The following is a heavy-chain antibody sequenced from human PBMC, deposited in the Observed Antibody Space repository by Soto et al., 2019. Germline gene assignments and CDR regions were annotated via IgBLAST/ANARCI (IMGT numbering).Heavy chain of an antibody. CDR3: AKEADYGDYPPEYFQH. J-gene: IGHJ1*01. Sequence: QVQLVESGGGVVQPGRSLRLSCAASGFTFSSYGMHWVRQAPGKGLEWVAVISYDGSNKYYADSVKGRFTIYRDNSKNTLYLQMNSMRAEDTAVYYCAKEADYGDYPPEYFQHWGQGTLVTVSS. CDR2: ISYDGSNK. V-gene: IGHV3-30*18. D-gene: IGHD4-17*01. CDR1: GFTFSSYG.